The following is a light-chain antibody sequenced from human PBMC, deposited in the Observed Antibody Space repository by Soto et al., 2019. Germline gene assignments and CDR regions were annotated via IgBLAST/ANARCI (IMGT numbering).Light chain of an antibody. CDR1: LSVSVY. J-gene: IGKJ5*01. CDR2: DAS. Sequence: MLTQSPPTLSLSPGERATLSCRTSLSVSVYLDWYQQKPGQAPRLLISDASNRATGIPARFSGSGSGTDFTLTTSRLEPEDFAVYYCQQRSNWPPRITFGQGTRLAI. CDR3: QQRSNWPPRIT. V-gene: IGKV3-11*01.